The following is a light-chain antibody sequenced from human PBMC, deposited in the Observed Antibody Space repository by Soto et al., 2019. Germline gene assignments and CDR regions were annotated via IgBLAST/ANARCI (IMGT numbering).Light chain of an antibody. J-gene: IGKJ1*01. CDR1: QSISSF. V-gene: IGKV1-39*01. Sequence: DSQMTQSPSSLSASVGDRVTITCRASQSISSFLNWYQQKPGKATRLLIYAASSLQSGVPSRFSASGSGTDFTLTISSLQPEDFATYYCQQSYSTPETFGQGTKVEI. CDR2: AAS. CDR3: QQSYSTPET.